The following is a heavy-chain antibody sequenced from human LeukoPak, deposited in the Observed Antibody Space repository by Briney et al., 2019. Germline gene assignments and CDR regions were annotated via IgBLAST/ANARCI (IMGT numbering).Heavy chain of an antibody. D-gene: IGHD2/OR15-2a*01. V-gene: IGHV4-34*01. CDR2: INDSGST. CDR3: AKGATGKYFYYLDY. Sequence: PSETLSLTCAVYGGSFSGYYWSWIRQPPGKGLEWIGEINDSGSTNYNPSLKSRVTISVDTSKNQFSLKLSSVTAEDTAIYYCAKGATGKYFYYLDYWGQGTLVTVSS. J-gene: IGHJ4*02. CDR1: GGSFSGYY.